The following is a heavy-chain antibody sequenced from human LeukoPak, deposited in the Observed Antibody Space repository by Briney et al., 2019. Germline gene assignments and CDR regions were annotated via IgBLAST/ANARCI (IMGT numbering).Heavy chain of an antibody. CDR3: ARSVPAGNRR. D-gene: IGHD2-2*01. Sequence: GGSLRLSCAASGFTFSDYYMSWIRQAPGKGLEWVSYISSSGSTIDHADPVKGRFTVSRDNAKNSLYLQMNSLRAEDTAVYYCARSVPAGNRRWGQGTLVTVSS. J-gene: IGHJ4*02. CDR1: GFTFSDYY. CDR2: ISSSGSTI. V-gene: IGHV3-11*01.